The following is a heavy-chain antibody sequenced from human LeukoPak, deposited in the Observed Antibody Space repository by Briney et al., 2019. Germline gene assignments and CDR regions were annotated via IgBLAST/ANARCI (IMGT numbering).Heavy chain of an antibody. J-gene: IGHJ6*03. CDR1: GFTFEDYV. Sequence: PGRSLRLSCAASGFTFEDYVMYWVRQVPGKGLEWVSSISWNSNSIDYADSVKGRFTISRDNAENSLYLDMNSLITEDTALYHCVKDSGYDYMDVWGKGTTVTVSS. D-gene: IGHD2-15*01. CDR2: ISWNSNSI. V-gene: IGHV3-9*01. CDR3: VKDSGYDYMDV.